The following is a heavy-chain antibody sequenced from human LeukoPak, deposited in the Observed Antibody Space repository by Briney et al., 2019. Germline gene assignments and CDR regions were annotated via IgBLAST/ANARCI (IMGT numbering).Heavy chain of an antibody. CDR3: ARDIEGLAMHRGVTYYFDY. Sequence: PGRSLRLSCAASGFGFSDYAVHWVRQAPGKGLEWVALISFDGNTKYYADSVKGRFIVSRANSQNTLFLQMNSLRTEDTAVYYCARDIEGLAMHRGVTYYFDYWGQGTLVTVSS. D-gene: IGHD3-10*01. V-gene: IGHV3-30*04. CDR1: GFGFSDYA. CDR2: ISFDGNTK. J-gene: IGHJ4*02.